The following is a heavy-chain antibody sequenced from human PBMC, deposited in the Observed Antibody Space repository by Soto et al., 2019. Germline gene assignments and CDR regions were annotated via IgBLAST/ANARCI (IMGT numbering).Heavy chain of an antibody. V-gene: IGHV3-23*01. CDR2: ISGSGGST. Sequence: EVQLLESGGGLVQPGGSLRLSCAASGFTFSSYAMSWVRQAPGKGLDGVSAISGSGGSTYYADSVKGRFTISRDNSKNTLYLQMNSLRAEDTAVYYCAKCPAIIAVAGTFDYWGQGTLVTVSS. CDR3: AKCPAIIAVAGTFDY. J-gene: IGHJ4*02. D-gene: IGHD6-19*01. CDR1: GFTFSSYA.